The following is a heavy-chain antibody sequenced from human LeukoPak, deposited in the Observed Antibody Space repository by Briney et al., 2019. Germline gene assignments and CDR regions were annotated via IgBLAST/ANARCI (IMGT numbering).Heavy chain of an antibody. CDR1: RGSISTSNYY. V-gene: IGHV4-39*01. J-gene: IGHJ3*02. D-gene: IGHD2-21*01. Sequence: KPSETLSLTCTVPRGSISTSNYYSGWIRQPPGRGLEWIGSIYYSGSTYYNPSLKRRVTISVDTSKNQFSLKLSSVAAADTAVYYCARRISPRSALDALDIWGQGTMVTVTS. CDR3: ARRISPRSALDALDI. CDR2: IYYSGST.